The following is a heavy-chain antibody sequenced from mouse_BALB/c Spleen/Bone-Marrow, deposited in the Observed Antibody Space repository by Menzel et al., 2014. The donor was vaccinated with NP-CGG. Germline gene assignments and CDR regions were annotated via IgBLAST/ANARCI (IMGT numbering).Heavy chain of an antibody. Sequence: VQLQQPGAELVRPGASVKVSCKASGYAFTNYLIEWVKQRPGQGLEWIGVINPGSGGTNYNEKFKGKATLTADKSSSTAYMQLSSLTADDSAVYFWAGRDYSFAYWGQGTLVTVSA. CDR1: GYAFTNYL. D-gene: IGHD2-13*01. J-gene: IGHJ3*01. CDR3: AGRDYSFAY. CDR2: INPGSGGT. V-gene: IGHV1-54*01.